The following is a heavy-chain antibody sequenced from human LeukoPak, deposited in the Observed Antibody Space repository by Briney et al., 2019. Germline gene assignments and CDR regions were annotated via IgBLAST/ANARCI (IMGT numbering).Heavy chain of an antibody. Sequence: SETLSLTCSVAARSMSIYYWSWIRQLPGKGLEWIGYASYSGSTTQSPSLKSRVTISVPTSKAQPSLKLRSLTASAPAVYSGTTLSRVAGNFSEFLGRGKGTLVT. J-gene: IGHJ4*02. CDR2: ASYSGST. D-gene: IGHD2-15*01. V-gene: IGHV4-59*01. CDR1: ARSMSIYY. CDR3: TTLSRVAGNFSEFLG.